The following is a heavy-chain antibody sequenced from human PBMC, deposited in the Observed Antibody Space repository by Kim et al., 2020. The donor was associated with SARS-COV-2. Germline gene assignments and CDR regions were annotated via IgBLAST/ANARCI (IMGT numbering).Heavy chain of an antibody. CDR2: ISWNSGSI. D-gene: IGHD5-18*01. CDR1: GFSFGEYA. V-gene: IGHV3-9*01. J-gene: IGHJ4*02. CDR3: AKDDAGYNYGPWDY. Sequence: GGSLRLSCAASGFSFGEYAMHWVRQTPGKGLEWVSGISWNSGSIGYEDSVRGRFTISRDNAKNSLYLQMSSLRAEDTALYYCAKDDAGYNYGPWDYWGQG.